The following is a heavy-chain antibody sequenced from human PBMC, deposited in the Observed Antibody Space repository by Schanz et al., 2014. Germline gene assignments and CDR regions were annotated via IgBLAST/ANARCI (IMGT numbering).Heavy chain of an antibody. Sequence: QVQLQQWGAGLLKPSETLSLTCAVYGGSLSGYFWSWIRQPPGKGLEWIGDIGHSGNTKDNPSLKSRVPMSVETSKTQFSLNLSSVTAADTAVYYCARGRQQLGSFDYWGPGTLXSVSS. CDR2: IGHSGNT. CDR3: ARGRQQLGSFDY. V-gene: IGHV4-34*01. J-gene: IGHJ4*02. D-gene: IGHD6-13*01. CDR1: GGSLSGYF.